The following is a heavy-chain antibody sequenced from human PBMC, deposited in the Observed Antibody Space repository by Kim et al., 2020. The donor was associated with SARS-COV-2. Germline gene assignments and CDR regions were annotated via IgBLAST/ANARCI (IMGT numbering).Heavy chain of an antibody. Sequence: SETLSLTCTVSGGSISSYYWSWIRQPPGKGLEWIGYIYYSGSTNYNPSLKSRVTISVDTSKNQFSLKLSSVTAADTAVFYCARGDTMIVVPNGGFDYWGQGTLVTVSS. J-gene: IGHJ4*02. CDR2: IYYSGST. CDR1: GGSISSYY. CDR3: ARGDTMIVVPNGGFDY. D-gene: IGHD3-22*01. V-gene: IGHV4-59*01.